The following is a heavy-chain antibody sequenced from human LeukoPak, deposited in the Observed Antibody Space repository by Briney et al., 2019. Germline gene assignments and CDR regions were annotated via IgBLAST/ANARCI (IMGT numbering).Heavy chain of an antibody. CDR3: ARESHYYDSSGYYGGYYYYGMDV. CDR1: GFTFSSYS. J-gene: IGHJ6*02. Sequence: GGSLRLSCAASGFTFSSYSMNWVRQAPGKGLEWVSSISSSSSYIYYADSVKGRFTISRDNAKNSLYLQMNSLRAVDTAVYYCARESHYYDSSGYYGGYYYYGMDVWGQGTTVTVSS. CDR2: ISSSSSYI. D-gene: IGHD3-22*01. V-gene: IGHV3-21*01.